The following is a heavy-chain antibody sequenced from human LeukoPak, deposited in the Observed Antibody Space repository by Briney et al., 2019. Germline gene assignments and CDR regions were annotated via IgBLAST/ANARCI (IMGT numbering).Heavy chain of an antibody. J-gene: IGHJ3*02. Sequence: SETLSLTCTVSGGSISSSSYYWGWIRQPPGKGLEWIGSIYYSGSTYYNPSLKSRVTISVDTSKNQFSLKLSSVTAADTAVYYCARGRTRYWVDAFDIWGQGTMVTVSS. CDR3: ARGRTRYWVDAFDI. V-gene: IGHV4-39*07. D-gene: IGHD2-8*02. CDR1: GGSISSSSYY. CDR2: IYYSGST.